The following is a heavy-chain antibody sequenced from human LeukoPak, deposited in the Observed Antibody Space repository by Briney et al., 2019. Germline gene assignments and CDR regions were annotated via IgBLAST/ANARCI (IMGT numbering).Heavy chain of an antibody. Sequence: LEALSLTCTVSGGSISNYYWSWIRQPPGKGLEWICYIYYSGSANYTPSLKSRVTISVDTSKNQFNLKLSSVTAADTAVYYCARVPYSSSWYQFDYWGQGTLVTVSS. J-gene: IGHJ4*02. CDR1: GGSISNYY. CDR3: ARVPYSSSWYQFDY. V-gene: IGHV4-59*08. D-gene: IGHD6-13*01. CDR2: IYYSGSA.